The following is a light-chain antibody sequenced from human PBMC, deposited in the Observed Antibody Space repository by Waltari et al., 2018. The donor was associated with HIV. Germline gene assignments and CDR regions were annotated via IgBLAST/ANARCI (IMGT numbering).Light chain of an antibody. CDR1: SSDFGFDNY. V-gene: IGLV2-14*03. J-gene: IGLJ3*02. CDR2: EVS. Sequence: QSVLTQPASVSGSPGQSVTISCTGTSSDFGFDNYVPWYQQYPGKAPTLIISEVSSRPSGVSDRFSGSKSGNTASLTISGLQNEDEADYFCTSYTTSDTLRFGGGTKVTVL. CDR3: TSYTTSDTLR.